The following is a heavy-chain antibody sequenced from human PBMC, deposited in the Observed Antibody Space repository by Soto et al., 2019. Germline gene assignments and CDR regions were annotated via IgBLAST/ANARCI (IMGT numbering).Heavy chain of an antibody. CDR2: IVPMFGTS. D-gene: IGHD3-3*01. CDR3: NRGSEYDFWSGYL. Sequence: QDRLVQSGAEVRKPGSSVKVSCKFTGGTSTRYAINWVRQAPGQGLEWMGGIVPMFGTSKYAQKFQGRVTITADTSTNIAYMELRSLRSEDTAVYYCNRGSEYDFWSGYLWGQGTLVSVSS. J-gene: IGHJ4*02. V-gene: IGHV1-69*14. CDR1: GGTSTRYA.